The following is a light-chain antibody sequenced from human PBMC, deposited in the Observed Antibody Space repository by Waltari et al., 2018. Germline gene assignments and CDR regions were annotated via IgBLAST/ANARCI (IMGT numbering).Light chain of an antibody. V-gene: IGLV2-14*01. CDR2: DVS. CDR1: SSDVGGYNY. J-gene: IGLJ3*02. Sequence: QSALTQPASVSGSPGQSITISCTGTSSDVGGYNYVSWYQQHPGKVPKPLLFDVSNRPSGVSNRFSGSKSGNTASLTISGLQAEDESDYYCCSFTSRSTWVFGGGTKLTVL. CDR3: CSFTSRSTWV.